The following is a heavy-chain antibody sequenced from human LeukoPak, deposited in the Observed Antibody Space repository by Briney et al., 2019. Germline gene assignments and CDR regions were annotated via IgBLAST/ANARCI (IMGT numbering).Heavy chain of an antibody. CDR3: ASRSSLGWYQLLYAFDI. D-gene: IGHD2-2*01. V-gene: IGHV1-8*01. CDR1: GYTFTSYD. Sequence: ASVKVSCKASGYTFTSYDINWVRQATGQGLEWMGWMNPNSGNTGYAQKFQGRVTMTRNTSISTAYMELSSLRSEDTAVYYCASRSSLGWYQLLYAFDIWGQGTMVTVSS. CDR2: MNPNSGNT. J-gene: IGHJ3*02.